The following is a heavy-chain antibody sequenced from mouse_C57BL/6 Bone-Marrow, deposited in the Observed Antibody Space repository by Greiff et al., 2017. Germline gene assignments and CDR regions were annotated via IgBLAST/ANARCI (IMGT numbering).Heavy chain of an antibody. V-gene: IGHV1-50*01. D-gene: IGHD2-3*01. J-gene: IGHJ2*01. Sequence: VQLQQPGAELVKPGASVKLSCKASGYTFTSYWMQWVKQRPGQGLEWIGEIDPSDSYTNYNQKLKGKATLTVDTSSSTAYMQLSSLTSEDSAVYYGAREDGVDGYYYFDYWGQGTTLTVSS. CDR3: AREDGVDGYYYFDY. CDR2: IDPSDSYT. CDR1: GYTFTSYW.